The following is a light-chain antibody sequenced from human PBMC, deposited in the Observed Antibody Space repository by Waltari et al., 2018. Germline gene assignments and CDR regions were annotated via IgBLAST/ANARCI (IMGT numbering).Light chain of an antibody. CDR2: RGS. CDR3: MQGAHWPPT. J-gene: IGKJ1*01. Sequence: DVVVTQSPLSLPVTTGQPASMSCRSSQSLLYRDGYTYLNWFHQRPGQSRRRLMFRGSSRDSGGPDSVSGSGSGADFTLKISRVEAEDVGVYYCMQGAHWPPTFGQGTNLDIK. V-gene: IGKV2-30*01. CDR1: QSLLYRDGYTY.